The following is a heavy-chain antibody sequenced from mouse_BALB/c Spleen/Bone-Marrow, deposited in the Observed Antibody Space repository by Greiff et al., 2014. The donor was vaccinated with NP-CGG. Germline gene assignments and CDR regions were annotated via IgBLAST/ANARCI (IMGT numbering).Heavy chain of an antibody. CDR1: GFSLTSYG. Sequence: VQLVESGPGLVAPSQTLSITSTVSGFSLTSYGVHWVRQSPGKGLEWLGVIWAGGSTNYNSALMSRLSISKDNSKSQVFLKMNSLQTDDTAMYYCARYYYGFLDYWGQGTTLTVSS. J-gene: IGHJ2*01. D-gene: IGHD1-2*01. CDR3: ARYYYGFLDY. CDR2: IWAGGST. V-gene: IGHV2-9*02.